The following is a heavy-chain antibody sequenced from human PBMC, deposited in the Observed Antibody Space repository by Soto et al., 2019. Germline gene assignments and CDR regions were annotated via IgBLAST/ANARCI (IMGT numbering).Heavy chain of an antibody. CDR1: GFTFSSYA. CDR3: AKDGLVVTPYYFAY. CDR2: ISGSGGST. Sequence: EVQLLESGGGLVQPGGSLRLSCAASGFTFSSYAMSWVRQAPGKGLEWVSAISGSGGSTYYADSVKGRFTISRDNXXNTRYLQMNSLRAEDTAVYYCAKDGLVVTPYYFAYWGQGTLVTVSS. D-gene: IGHD2-8*02. V-gene: IGHV3-23*01. J-gene: IGHJ4*02.